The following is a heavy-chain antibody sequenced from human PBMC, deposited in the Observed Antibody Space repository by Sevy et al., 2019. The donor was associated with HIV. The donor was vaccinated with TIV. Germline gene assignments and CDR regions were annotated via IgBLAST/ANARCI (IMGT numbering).Heavy chain of an antibody. CDR3: VRNGGAYDAGFDP. CDR1: GFTFSNYD. V-gene: IGHV3-48*03. Sequence: GGSLRLSCVASGFTFSNYDMNWVRQAPGKGLEWVSKISSSDSTTYYADSLKGRLTISRDNAKKSLYLQMNNLRAEATALYYCVRNGGAYDAGFDPWGQGTLVTVSS. D-gene: IGHD3-22*01. J-gene: IGHJ5*02. CDR2: ISSSDSTT.